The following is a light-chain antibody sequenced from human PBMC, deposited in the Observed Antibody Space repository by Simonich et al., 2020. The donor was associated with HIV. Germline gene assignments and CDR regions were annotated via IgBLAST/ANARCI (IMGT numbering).Light chain of an antibody. J-gene: IGKJ1*01. CDR2: WAS. Sequence: DIVMTQSPDSLAVSLGERATINCKSSQSVLYSSNNKNYLAWYQQKPVQPPKLLIYWASTRESGVPDRFSGSGSGTDFTLTISSLQAEDVAVYYCQQYYSNPLAFGQGTKVEIK. V-gene: IGKV4-1*01. CDR3: QQYYSNPLA. CDR1: QSVLYSSNNKNY.